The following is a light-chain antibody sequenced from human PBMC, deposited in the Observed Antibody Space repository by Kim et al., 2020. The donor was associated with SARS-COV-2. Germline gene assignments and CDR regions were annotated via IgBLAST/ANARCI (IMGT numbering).Light chain of an antibody. CDR3: STWDNSLSAWV. V-gene: IGLV10-54*04. CDR2: RNN. CDR1: G. Sequence: GAAWLQQPQGPPPNLLSYRNNNRPSGISDRFPASRSGTTASLTITGLQPEYEAYYSCSTWDNSLSAWVFGGGTHLTVL. J-gene: IGLJ3*02.